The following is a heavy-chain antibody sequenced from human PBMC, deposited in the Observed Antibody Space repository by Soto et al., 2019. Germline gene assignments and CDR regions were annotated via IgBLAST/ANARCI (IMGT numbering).Heavy chain of an antibody. CDR1: GVSISSGNW. J-gene: IGHJ4*02. V-gene: IGHV4-4*02. CDR2: IFHDGTA. CDR3: ARLVYATRLNYMYFDF. D-gene: IGHD2-2*01. Sequence: SETLSLTCAVSGVSISSGNWWTWVRQSPQRGLEYIGEIFHDGTANYYPSFERRVAISVDTSKNQFSLKLTSVTAADTAIYFCARLVYATRLNYMYFDFWGQGTLVTVSS.